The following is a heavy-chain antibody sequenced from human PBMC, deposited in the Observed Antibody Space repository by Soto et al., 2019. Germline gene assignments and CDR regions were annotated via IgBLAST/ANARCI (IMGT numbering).Heavy chain of an antibody. V-gene: IGHV4-61*01. D-gene: IGHD5-18*01. J-gene: IGHJ4*02. CDR2: IYYSGST. CDR3: ARGWGIQLWTIDY. CDR1: GGSVSSGSYY. Sequence: QVQLQESGPGLVKPSETLSLTCTVSGGSVSSGSYYGSWIRQPPGKGLEWIGYIYYSGSTNYNPSLKSRVTISVDTSKNQFSLKLSSVTAADTAVYYCARGWGIQLWTIDYWGQGTLVTVSS.